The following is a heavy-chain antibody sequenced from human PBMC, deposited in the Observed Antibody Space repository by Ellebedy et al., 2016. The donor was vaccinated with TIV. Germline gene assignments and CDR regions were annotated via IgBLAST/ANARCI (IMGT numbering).Heavy chain of an antibody. CDR2: ISYSGKNK. V-gene: IGHV3-30*04. Sequence: GESPKISCVGSGFAFGSNTMYWVRQAPGKGLECVAVISYSGKNKDYADSVKGRFTISRDNSNYTLFLQMNNLRVDDTAVYYCASFSDYIYFYAMNVWGQGTTVTVSS. CDR3: ASFSDYIYFYAMNV. D-gene: IGHD2/OR15-2a*01. J-gene: IGHJ6*02. CDR1: GFAFGSNT.